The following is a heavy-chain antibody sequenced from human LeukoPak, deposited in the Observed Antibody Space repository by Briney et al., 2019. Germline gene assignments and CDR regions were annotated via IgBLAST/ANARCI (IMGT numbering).Heavy chain of an antibody. CDR2: ITWNSGTT. V-gene: IGHV3-9*01. D-gene: IGHD3-10*01. J-gene: IGHJ4*02. CDR3: AKDTRAVSVGSFDY. Sequence: PGGSLRLSCVASGFTFDDFAMHWVRQLPGKGLEWVSGITWNSGTTGYADSVKSRFTISRDNAKNSLYLQMNSLRAEDTAVYYCAKDTRAVSVGSFDYWGQGTLVTFSS. CDR1: GFTFDDFA.